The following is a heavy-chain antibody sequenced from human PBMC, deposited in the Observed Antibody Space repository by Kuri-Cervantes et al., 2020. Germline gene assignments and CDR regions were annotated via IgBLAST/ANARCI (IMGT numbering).Heavy chain of an antibody. CDR1: GGSISSGDYY. CDR2: IYYSGST. Sequence: SETLSLTCTVSGGSISSGDYYWSWNRQPPGKGLEWIGYIYYSGSTYYNPSPKSRVTISVDTSKNQFSLKLSSVTAADTAVYYCARVGGVAAMAFDIWGQGTMVTVSS. V-gene: IGHV4-30-4*01. J-gene: IGHJ3*02. CDR3: ARVGGVAAMAFDI. D-gene: IGHD2-15*01.